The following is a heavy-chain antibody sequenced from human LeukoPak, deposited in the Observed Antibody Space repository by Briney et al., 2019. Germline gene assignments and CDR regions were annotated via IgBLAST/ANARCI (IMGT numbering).Heavy chain of an antibody. Sequence: SETLSLTCTVSGGSISSYYWSWIRQPPGKGLEYIGSIYYSGNTNSNPSLNSRVTISVDTSKNQFSLKLSSVTAADPAVYCARRGSGASLEYSFDLWGRGTLVTVSS. CDR2: IYYSGNT. D-gene: IGHD2/OR15-2a*01. J-gene: IGHJ2*01. CDR1: GGSISSYY. CDR3: ARRGSGASLEYSFDL. V-gene: IGHV4-59*08.